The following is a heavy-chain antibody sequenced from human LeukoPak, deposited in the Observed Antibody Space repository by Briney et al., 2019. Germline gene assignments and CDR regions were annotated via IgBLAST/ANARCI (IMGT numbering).Heavy chain of an antibody. D-gene: IGHD3-3*01. J-gene: IGHJ6*03. CDR3: AREAYDFWSGSKNHYYYYMDV. Sequence: ASVKVSCKASGYTFTGYHMHWVRQAPGQGLEWMGWINPNSGGTNYAQKFQGRVTMTRDTSISTAYMELSRLRSDDTAVYYCAREAYDFWSGSKNHYYYYMDVWGKGTTVTVSS. CDR2: INPNSGGT. V-gene: IGHV1-2*02. CDR1: GYTFTGYH.